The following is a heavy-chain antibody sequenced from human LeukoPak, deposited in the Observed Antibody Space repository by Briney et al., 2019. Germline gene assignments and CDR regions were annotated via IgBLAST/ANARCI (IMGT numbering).Heavy chain of an antibody. CDR2: IYYSGST. CDR3: ARGYSSQRGRNYYYYYMDV. CDR1: GASIRSHY. Sequence: PSETLSLTCTVSGASIRSHYWSWIRQPPGKGLEWIGYIYYSGSTYYNPSLKSRVTISVDTSKNQFSLKLSSVTAADTAVYYCARGYSSQRGRNYYYYYMDVWGKGTTVTVSS. D-gene: IGHD6-13*01. V-gene: IGHV4-59*11. J-gene: IGHJ6*03.